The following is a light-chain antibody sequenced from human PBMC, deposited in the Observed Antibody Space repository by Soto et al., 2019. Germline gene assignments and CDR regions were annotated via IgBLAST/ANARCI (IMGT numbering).Light chain of an antibody. Sequence: EIVMTQSPATLSVSPGERATLSCRASQSVSSNLAWYQQKPGQAPRLLIYGASTRATGIPARFSGSGSGTEFILTISSRQSEDFAVYYCQQYNNWHTFGQGTKLEI. CDR3: QQYNNWHT. V-gene: IGKV3-15*01. CDR1: QSVSSN. J-gene: IGKJ2*01. CDR2: GAS.